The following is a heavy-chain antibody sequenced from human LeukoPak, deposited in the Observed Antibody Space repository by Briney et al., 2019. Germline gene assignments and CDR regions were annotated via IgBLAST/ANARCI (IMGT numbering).Heavy chain of an antibody. D-gene: IGHD3-3*01. CDR1: GGSFSGYY. CDR2: INHSGST. J-gene: IGHJ4*02. V-gene: IGHV4-34*01. CDR3: ARGPYYDFWSGYYTDGFDY. Sequence: PSETLSLTCAVYGGSFSGYYWSWIRQPPGKGLEWIGEINHSGSTNYNLSLKSRVTISVDTSKNQFSLKLSSVTAADTAVYYCARGPYYDFWSGYYTDGFDYWGQGTLVTVSS.